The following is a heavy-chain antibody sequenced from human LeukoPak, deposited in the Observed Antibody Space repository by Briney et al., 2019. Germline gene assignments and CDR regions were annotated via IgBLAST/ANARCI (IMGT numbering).Heavy chain of an antibody. J-gene: IGHJ5*02. Sequence: GASVRVSCKASGYTFTGYYMRWVRQAPGQGLEWMGWINPNSGGTNYAQKFQGRVTMTRDTSISTAYMELSRLRSDDTAVYYCARDLERVVVVAATQIGFDPWGQGTLVTVSS. CDR3: ARDLERVVVVAATQIGFDP. CDR2: INPNSGGT. CDR1: GYTFTGYY. V-gene: IGHV1-2*02. D-gene: IGHD2-15*01.